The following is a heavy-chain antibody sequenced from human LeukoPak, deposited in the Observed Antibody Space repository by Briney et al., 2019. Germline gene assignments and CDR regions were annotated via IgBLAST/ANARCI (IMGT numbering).Heavy chain of an antibody. CDR1: GFTFSNYA. D-gene: IGHD3-22*01. CDR2: ISGSGGST. J-gene: IGHJ4*02. Sequence: PGGSLRLSCAASGFTFSNYAMTWVRQAPGKGLEWVSGISGSGGSTYYADSVKGRFTISRDKSKNTLYLQMNSLRAEDTALYYCAKADSRYYDTSGNSYPLEYFGYWGQGTLVTVSS. CDR3: AKADSRYYDTSGNSYPLEYFGY. V-gene: IGHV3-23*01.